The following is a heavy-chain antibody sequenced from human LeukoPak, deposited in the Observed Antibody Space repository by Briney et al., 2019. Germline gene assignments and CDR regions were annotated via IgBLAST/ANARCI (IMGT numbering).Heavy chain of an antibody. D-gene: IGHD4-17*01. CDR1: GFTFSSYA. Sequence: GGPLRLSRAASGFTFSSYAMSWVRQAPGKGLEWVSAISGSGGSTYYADSVKGRFTISRDNSKNTLYLQMNSVRAEDTAVYYCAKAPSGDYAWWFHPWAQGTLVTVSS. V-gene: IGHV3-23*01. CDR3: AKAPSGDYAWWFHP. J-gene: IGHJ5*02. CDR2: ISGSGGST.